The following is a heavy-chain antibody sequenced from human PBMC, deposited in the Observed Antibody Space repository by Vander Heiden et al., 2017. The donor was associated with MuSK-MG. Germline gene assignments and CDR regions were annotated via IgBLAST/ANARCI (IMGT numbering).Heavy chain of an antibody. CDR1: GFTFSDYY. CDR2: ISSVSAI. V-gene: IGHV3-11*01. D-gene: IGHD2-21*02. Sequence: QVQLVESGGGLVKPGGSLRLPCAASGFTFSDYYLRWIRQAPGKGLEWVSYISSVSAIYYADSVKGRFTISRDNAKNSLYLQMNSLRVEDTAVYYCARGGDFWYFDLWGRGSLVTVSS. CDR3: ARGGDFWYFDL. J-gene: IGHJ2*01.